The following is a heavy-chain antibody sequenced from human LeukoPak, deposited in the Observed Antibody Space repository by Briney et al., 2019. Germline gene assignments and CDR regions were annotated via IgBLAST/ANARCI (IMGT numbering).Heavy chain of an antibody. D-gene: IGHD6-19*01. CDR2: ITSNGGST. J-gene: IGHJ4*02. V-gene: IGHV3-64D*09. Sequence: GGSLRLSCAASGFTFSVAAMTWVRQAPGKGLEYVSAITSNGGSTYYADSVAGRFTISRDNSKNTLYLQMSSLRAEDTAVYYCVKVSSGWYGGYWGQGTLVTVSS. CDR1: GFTFSVAA. CDR3: VKVSSGWYGGY.